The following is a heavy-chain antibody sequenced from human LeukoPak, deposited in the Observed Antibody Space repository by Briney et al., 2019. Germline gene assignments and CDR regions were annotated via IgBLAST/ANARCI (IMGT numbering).Heavy chain of an antibody. Sequence: GGSLRLSCAASGFTFSSYSMNWVRQAPGKGLEWASSISSSSSYIYYADSVKGRFTISRDNAKNSLYLQMNSLRAEDTAVYYCARVGVWSSGWYIDYWGQGTLVTVSS. CDR1: GFTFSSYS. J-gene: IGHJ4*02. CDR2: ISSSSSYI. CDR3: ARVGVWSSGWYIDY. D-gene: IGHD6-19*01. V-gene: IGHV3-21*01.